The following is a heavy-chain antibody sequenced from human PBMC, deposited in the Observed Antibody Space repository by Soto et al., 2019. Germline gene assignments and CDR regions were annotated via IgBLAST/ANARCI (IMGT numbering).Heavy chain of an antibody. D-gene: IGHD1-7*01. CDR3: ARGNWNYGYFDY. CDR2: IWYDGGNK. V-gene: IGHV3-33*01. CDR1: GFTLTSYG. J-gene: IGHJ4*02. Sequence: QVQLVESGGGVVQPGRSLRLSCAASGFTLTSYGMHWVRKAPGKGLEWVAVIWYDGGNKYHTDSVKGRFTISRDNSKNTLYLQMNSLRAEDTAVYYCARGNWNYGYFDYWGQGTLVTVSS.